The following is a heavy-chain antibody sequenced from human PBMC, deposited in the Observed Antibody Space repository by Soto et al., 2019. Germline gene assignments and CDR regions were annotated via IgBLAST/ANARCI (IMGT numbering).Heavy chain of an antibody. Sequence: XGSLRLSCAASGFTLSSYGMHWVRQAPGKGLHWVAVISSDGSNKFYADSVKGRFTISRDNSENTLYLQMNSLRAEDTAVYYCASRVPAGTYGAPYFQHWGQGTLVTVSS. CDR2: ISSDGSNK. J-gene: IGHJ1*01. V-gene: IGHV3-30*03. D-gene: IGHD2-2*01. CDR1: GFTLSSYG. CDR3: ASRVPAGTYGAPYFQH.